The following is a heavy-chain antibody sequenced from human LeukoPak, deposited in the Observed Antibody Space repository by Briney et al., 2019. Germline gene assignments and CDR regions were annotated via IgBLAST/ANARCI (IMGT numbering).Heavy chain of an antibody. J-gene: IGHJ4*02. CDR1: GFTFSNSW. V-gene: IGHV3-7*03. CDR3: AKETRQYYFDY. CDR2: IKQDGSDK. Sequence: TGGSLRLSCVVSGFTSGFTFSNSWMSWVRQAPGKGLEWVANIKQDGSDKYYLDSVKGRFTVSRDNAKNSLFLQMNSLRAEDTAVYYCAKETRQYYFDYWGQGTLVTVSS. D-gene: IGHD4-11*01.